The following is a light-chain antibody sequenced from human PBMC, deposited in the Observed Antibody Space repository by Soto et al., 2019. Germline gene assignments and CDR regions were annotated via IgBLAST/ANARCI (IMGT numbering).Light chain of an antibody. CDR2: GAS. V-gene: IGKV3-15*01. Sequence: EIVMTQSPVTLSVSPGERATLSCRASQSVNSNLVWYQQKPGQAPRLLIYGASTRATGIPARFSGSGSGTEFTLTIGSLQSEDFAVYYCQQYNNWPWTFGQGTKVEIK. CDR1: QSVNSN. J-gene: IGKJ1*01. CDR3: QQYNNWPWT.